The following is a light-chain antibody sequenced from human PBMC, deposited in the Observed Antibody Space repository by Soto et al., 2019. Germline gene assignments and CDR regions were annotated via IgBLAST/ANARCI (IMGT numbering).Light chain of an antibody. J-gene: IGKJ2*01. CDR3: HQYVTLPRT. V-gene: IGKV3-20*01. CDR2: GAA. CDR1: QRISREY. Sequence: EIVLTQSPGALSMSPGEGATLSCRASQRISREYLAWYQQQPGQAPRLLIYGAANRATGIPDRFSGSGSGTYFTLTINRLEPEDFAVYYCHQYVTLPRTFGQGTKLEIK.